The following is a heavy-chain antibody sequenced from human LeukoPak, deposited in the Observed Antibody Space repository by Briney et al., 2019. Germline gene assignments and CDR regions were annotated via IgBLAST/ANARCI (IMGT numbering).Heavy chain of an antibody. V-gene: IGHV1-69*04. J-gene: IGHJ4*02. CDR1: GGTFSSYA. Sequence: EASVKVSCKASGGTFSSYAISWVRQAPGQGLEWMGRIIPILGIANYAQKFQGRVTITADKSTSTAFMELSSLRSEDTAVYYCARGTVRFDYWGQGTLVTVSS. CDR3: ARGTVRFDY. CDR2: IIPILGIA. D-gene: IGHD4-17*01.